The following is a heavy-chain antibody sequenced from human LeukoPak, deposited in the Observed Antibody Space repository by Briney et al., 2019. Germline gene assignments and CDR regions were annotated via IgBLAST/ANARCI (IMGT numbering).Heavy chain of an antibody. D-gene: IGHD6-13*01. V-gene: IGHV3-23*01. Sequence: DSVKGRFTISSDISKNTVYLQMISLRAEDTAVYYCAKSRAAGSYYYYYYMDVWGKGTTVTVSS. J-gene: IGHJ6*03. CDR3: AKSRAAGSYYYYYYMDV.